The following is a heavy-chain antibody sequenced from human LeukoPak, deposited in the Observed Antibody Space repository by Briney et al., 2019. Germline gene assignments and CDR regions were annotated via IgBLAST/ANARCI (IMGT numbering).Heavy chain of an antibody. CDR2: MDPSGSQK. V-gene: IGHV3-7*01. J-gene: IGHJ4*02. D-gene: IGHD6-25*01. CDR3: AIWTAGNY. Sequence: GGSLRLSCAASGFTFNRSWMNWVRQAPGKGLEWVANMDPSGSQKRYVDSVKGRFTISKDNPGTSLYLEMYSLRAEDTAIYYCAIWTAGNYWGQGTPVTVSS. CDR1: GFTFNRSW.